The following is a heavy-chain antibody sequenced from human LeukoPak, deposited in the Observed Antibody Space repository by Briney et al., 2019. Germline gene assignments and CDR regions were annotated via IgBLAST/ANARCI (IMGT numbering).Heavy chain of an antibody. Sequence: PGRSLRLSCAASGFTFSSYGMHWVRQAPGKGLEWVAVISYDGSNKYYADSVKGRFTISRDNSKNTLYLQMNSLRAEDTAVYCCAREGGSGWYYFDYWGQGTLVTVSS. D-gene: IGHD6-19*01. J-gene: IGHJ4*02. CDR3: AREGGSGWYYFDY. CDR1: GFTFSSYG. CDR2: ISYDGSNK. V-gene: IGHV3-30*03.